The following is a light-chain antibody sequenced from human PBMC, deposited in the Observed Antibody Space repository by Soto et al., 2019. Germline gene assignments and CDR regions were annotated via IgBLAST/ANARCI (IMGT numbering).Light chain of an antibody. Sequence: EIVLTQSPATLSLFPGERATLSCRASQSVSSYLAWYQQKPGQAPRLLIYDASNRATGIPARFSGSGPGTDFTLTISSLEPEDFAVYYCQQRSKGITFGQGTRLEIK. V-gene: IGKV3D-11*02. CDR1: QSVSSY. CDR3: QQRSKGIT. CDR2: DAS. J-gene: IGKJ5*01.